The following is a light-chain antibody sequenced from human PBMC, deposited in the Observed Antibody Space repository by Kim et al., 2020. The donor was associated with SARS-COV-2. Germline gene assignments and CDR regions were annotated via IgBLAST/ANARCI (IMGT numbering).Light chain of an antibody. Sequence: GQSITISCTGTSSDVGGHNYVSWYQQHPPKVPTVIIYDVGKRPSGVSNRFSGSKSGNTASLTISGLQAEDEADYYCSSYTNTNTYVFGSGTKVTVL. CDR3: SSYTNTNTYV. V-gene: IGLV2-14*03. J-gene: IGLJ1*01. CDR2: DVG. CDR1: SSDVGGHNY.